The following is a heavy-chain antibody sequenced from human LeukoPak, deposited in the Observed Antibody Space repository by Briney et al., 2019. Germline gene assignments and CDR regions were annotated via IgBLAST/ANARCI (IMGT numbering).Heavy chain of an antibody. Sequence: HPGGSLRLSCAASGFTFSSYSMNWVRQAPGKGLEWVSVMYNNGNTHYADSVKGRFTISRDNVKNTLYLQMNSLRPEDTAVYYCARVGGDRVAYWGQGTLVTVSS. D-gene: IGHD4-17*01. CDR3: ARVGGDRVAY. CDR1: GFTFSSYS. CDR2: MYNNGNT. J-gene: IGHJ4*02. V-gene: IGHV3-53*01.